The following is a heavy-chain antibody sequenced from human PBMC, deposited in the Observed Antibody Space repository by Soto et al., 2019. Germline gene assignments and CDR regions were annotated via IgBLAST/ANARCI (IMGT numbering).Heavy chain of an antibody. CDR2: ISFDGSKK. CDR1: GFTSSSYV. CDR3: ARGVFYYYSSSGYSPDY. Sequence: GSLRLSCEDSGFTSSSYVMHWVRQAPGKGLEWVALISFDGSKKKYADSVKGRFTISRDNSKNMMYLQMNSMRPEDTAVYYCARGVFYYYSSSGYSPDYWGQGTLGTVSS. V-gene: IGHV3-30-3*01. J-gene: IGHJ4*02. D-gene: IGHD3-22*01.